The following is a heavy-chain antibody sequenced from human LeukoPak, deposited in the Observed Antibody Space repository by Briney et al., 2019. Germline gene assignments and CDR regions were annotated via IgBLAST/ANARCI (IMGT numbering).Heavy chain of an antibody. J-gene: IGHJ4*02. CDR1: GFTLSSYA. V-gene: IGHV3-23*01. CDR2: IGGGIGST. D-gene: IGHD6-13*01. CDR3: ASGDSSSWYSFDY. Sequence: PGGSLRLSCAASGFTLSSYAMSWVRQAPGKGLEWVSVIGGGIGSTYYADSVKGRFTISRDNSKNTLYLQMNSLRAEDTAIYYCASGDSSSWYSFDYWGQGTLVTVSS.